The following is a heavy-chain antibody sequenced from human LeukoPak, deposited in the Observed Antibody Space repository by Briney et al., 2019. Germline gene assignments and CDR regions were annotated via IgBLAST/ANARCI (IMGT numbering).Heavy chain of an antibody. V-gene: IGHV4-30-2*01. Sequence: KASETLSLTCAVSGDSISSGGYSWSWIRQPPGKGLEWIGYIYPSGNTYYNPSLKSRVTMSVDRSKSHFSLKLSSVTAADTAVYYCARVFRDGGYGEGFDYWGQGTLVTVSS. J-gene: IGHJ4*02. CDR2: IYPSGNT. CDR1: GDSISSGGYS. D-gene: IGHD5-12*01. CDR3: ARVFRDGGYGEGFDY.